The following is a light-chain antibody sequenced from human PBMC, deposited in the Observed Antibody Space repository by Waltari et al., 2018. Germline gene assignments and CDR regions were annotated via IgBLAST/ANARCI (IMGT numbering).Light chain of an antibody. Sequence: EIVLTQSPATLSLSPGGRATLSCRASPTVRTYLAWYQQKPGQAPRLLIFDASSRATGIPAKFSGSGSGTDFTLTVSNLEPEDFAIYYCQQRSNWPYTFGQGTRVEIK. CDR3: QQRSNWPYT. CDR2: DAS. CDR1: PTVRTY. J-gene: IGKJ2*01. V-gene: IGKV3-11*01.